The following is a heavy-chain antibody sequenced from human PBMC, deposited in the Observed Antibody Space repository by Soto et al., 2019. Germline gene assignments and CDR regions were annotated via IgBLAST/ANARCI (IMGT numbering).Heavy chain of an antibody. D-gene: IGHD6-13*01. V-gene: IGHV5-51*01. CDR2: IYPGDSDT. Sequence: PGESLKISCKGSGYSFTSYWIGWVRQMPGKGLEWMGIIYPGDSDTRYSPSSQGQVTISADKSISTAYLQWSSLKASDTAMYYCALSRHSSSWQTYYYYGMDVWGQGTTVTVSS. J-gene: IGHJ6*02. CDR1: GYSFTSYW. CDR3: ALSRHSSSWQTYYYYGMDV.